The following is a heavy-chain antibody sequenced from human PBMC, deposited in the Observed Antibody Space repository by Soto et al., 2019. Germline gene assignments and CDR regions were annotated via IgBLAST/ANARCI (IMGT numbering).Heavy chain of an antibody. V-gene: IGHV3-30*04. CDR3: AREGRGYSYGLQYN. CDR2: ISHDGRTK. J-gene: IGHJ4*02. D-gene: IGHD5-18*01. Sequence: QVQLVESGGGVVQPGRSLRLPCAASGFTFSSYGMHWVRQAPGKGLEWVAVISHDGRTKDYADSVRGRFTISRDNSKNTLYLEMDSLRADDTAVYYCAREGRGYSYGLQYNWGQGTLVTVSS. CDR1: GFTFSSYG.